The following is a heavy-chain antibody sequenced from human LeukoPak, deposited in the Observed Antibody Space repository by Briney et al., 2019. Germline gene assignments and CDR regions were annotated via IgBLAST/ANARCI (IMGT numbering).Heavy chain of an antibody. D-gene: IGHD3-22*01. CDR1: GFTVSSNH. CDR3: AKVVWDSSGSYGMDV. CDR2: IYSGGST. Sequence: PGGSLRLSCAASGFTVSSNHLSWVRQAPGKGLEWVSVIYSGGSTYYAGSVKGRFSISRDNSKNTLYLQMNSLRAEDTAVYYCAKVVWDSSGSYGMDVWGQGTTVTVSS. J-gene: IGHJ6*02. V-gene: IGHV3-53*01.